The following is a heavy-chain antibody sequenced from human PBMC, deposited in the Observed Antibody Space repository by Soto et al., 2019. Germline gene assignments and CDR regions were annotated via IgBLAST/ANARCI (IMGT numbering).Heavy chain of an antibody. CDR2: IYHSGST. D-gene: IGHD3-22*01. J-gene: IGHJ4*02. V-gene: IGHV4-59*01. Sequence: SETLSLTCTVSGGSISSYYWSWIRQPPGKGPEWIGYIYHSGSTNYNPSLKSRVTISADTSKNQLSLKLSSVTAADTAVYYCARDQAYYDVSGHFDDWGQGTLVTGSS. CDR3: ARDQAYYDVSGHFDD. CDR1: GGSISSYY.